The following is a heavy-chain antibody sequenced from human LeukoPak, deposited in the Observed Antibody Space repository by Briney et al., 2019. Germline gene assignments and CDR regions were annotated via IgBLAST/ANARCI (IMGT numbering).Heavy chain of an antibody. D-gene: IGHD3-10*01. CDR1: GGSISSYY. CDR2: IYYSGST. J-gene: IGHJ5*02. Sequence: SETLSLTCTVSGGSISSYYWSWIRQPPGKGLEWIGYIYYSGSTNYNPSLKSRVTISVDTSKNQFSLKLSSVTAADTAVYYCAREAYYGSGSYSWFDPWGQGTLVTVSS. V-gene: IGHV4-59*01. CDR3: AREAYYGSGSYSWFDP.